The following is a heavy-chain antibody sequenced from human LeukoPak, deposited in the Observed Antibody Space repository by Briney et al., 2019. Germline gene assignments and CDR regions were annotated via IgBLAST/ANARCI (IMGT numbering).Heavy chain of an antibody. V-gene: IGHV3-11*01. Sequence: PGGSLRLSCAASGFTFSDYYMSWIRQAPGKGLEWFSYISRSGSFISYTDSVKGRFTISRDNAKNSLYLQMNSLRADDTAVYYCAREGPMLRGVIGGKIDYWGQGTVVTVSS. CDR1: GFTFSDYY. D-gene: IGHD3-10*01. J-gene: IGHJ4*02. CDR3: AREGPMLRGVIGGKIDY. CDR2: ISRSGSFI.